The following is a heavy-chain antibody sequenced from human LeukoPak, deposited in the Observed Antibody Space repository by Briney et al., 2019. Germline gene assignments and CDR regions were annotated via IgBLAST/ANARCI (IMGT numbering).Heavy chain of an antibody. J-gene: IGHJ6*03. CDR3: ARAPRLWFGEEDMDV. Sequence: GGSLRLSCAASGFTFSSYWMHWVRQAPGKGLVWISRINSDGSSTSYADSVKGRFTISRDNAKNTLYLQMNSLRAEDTAVYYCARAPRLWFGEEDMDVWGKGTTVTISS. D-gene: IGHD3-10*01. CDR1: GFTFSSYW. CDR2: INSDGSST. V-gene: IGHV3-74*01.